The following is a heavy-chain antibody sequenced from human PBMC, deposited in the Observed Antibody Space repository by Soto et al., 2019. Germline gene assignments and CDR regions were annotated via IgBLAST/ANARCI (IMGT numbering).Heavy chain of an antibody. CDR3: ARHGLAIRGYSGYEPPFY. V-gene: IGHV4-34*01. CDR1: GGSFAGYY. J-gene: IGHJ4*02. CDR2: INHGGNT. D-gene: IGHD5-12*01. Sequence: SETLSLTCTVYGGSFAGYYWTWIRRPPGKVLEWIGEINHGGNTNYNPSFQSRVTTSVDTSKNQFSLNLSSVTAADTAVYYCARHGLAIRGYSGYEPPFYWGQGTLVTVSS.